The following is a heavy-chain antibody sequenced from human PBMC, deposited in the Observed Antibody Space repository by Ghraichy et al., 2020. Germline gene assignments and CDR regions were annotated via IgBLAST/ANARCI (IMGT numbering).Heavy chain of an antibody. D-gene: IGHD3-16*01. CDR1: GFIFSSYA. J-gene: IGHJ3*02. CDR3: AKTIKITTAAFDI. Sequence: GGSLRLSCAALGFIFSSYAMSWVRQAPGKGLEWVSAISGSGGSTYYADSVKGRFTISRDNSKNTLYLQMNSLRAEDTAVYYCAKTIKITTAAFDIWGQGTMVTVSS. V-gene: IGHV3-23*01. CDR2: ISGSGGST.